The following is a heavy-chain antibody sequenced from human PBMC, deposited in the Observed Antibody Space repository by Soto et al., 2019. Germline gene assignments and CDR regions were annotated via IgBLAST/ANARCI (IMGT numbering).Heavy chain of an antibody. Sequence: GGSLRLSCAASGFTFSSYGMHWVRQAPCKGLEWVAVISYDGSNKYYADSVKGRFTISRDNYKNTLYLQMNSLRAEDTAVYYCAKGLGSSGWPYHLGQRTLVTFSS. V-gene: IGHV3-30*18. CDR2: ISYDGSNK. CDR1: GFTFSSYG. D-gene: IGHD6-19*01. J-gene: IGHJ5*02. CDR3: AKGLGSSGWPYH.